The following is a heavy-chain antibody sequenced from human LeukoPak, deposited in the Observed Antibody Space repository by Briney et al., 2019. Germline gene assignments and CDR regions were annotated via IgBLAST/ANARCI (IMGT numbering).Heavy chain of an antibody. CDR3: ARVDSSGYYGHYFDY. Sequence: GASVTVSCKASGYTFSSYYMHWVRQAPGQGLAWMGIINPSGGSTTYAQKFQGRVTMTRDTSTSTVYMELSSLRSEDTAVYYCARVDSSGYYGHYFDYWGQGTLVTVSS. CDR2: INPSGGST. D-gene: IGHD3-22*01. J-gene: IGHJ4*02. V-gene: IGHV1-46*01. CDR1: GYTFSSYY.